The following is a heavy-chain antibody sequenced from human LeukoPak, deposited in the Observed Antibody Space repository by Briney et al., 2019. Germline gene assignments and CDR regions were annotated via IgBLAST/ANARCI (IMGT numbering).Heavy chain of an antibody. CDR1: GGSISSGGYY. CDR2: IYHSGST. J-gene: IGHJ5*02. D-gene: IGHD3-22*01. Sequence: SQTLSLTCTVSGGSISSGGYYWSWIRQPPGKGLEWIGYIYHSGSTYYNPSLKSRVTISVDTSKNQFSLKLSSVTAADTAVYYCAREDRSGYNPNWFDPWGQGTLVTVSS. V-gene: IGHV4-30-2*01. CDR3: AREDRSGYNPNWFDP.